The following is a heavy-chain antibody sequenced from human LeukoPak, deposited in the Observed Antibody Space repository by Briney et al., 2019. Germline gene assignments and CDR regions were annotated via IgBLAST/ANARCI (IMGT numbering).Heavy chain of an antibody. J-gene: IGHJ4*02. Sequence: SETLSLTCAVYGGSFSGYYWSWIRQPPGKGLEWIGEINHSGSTNYNPSLKGRVTISVDTSKNQFSLKLSSVTAADTAVYYCARRNYYDSSGTAYYFDYWGQGTLVTVSS. CDR1: GGSFSGYY. V-gene: IGHV4-34*01. CDR2: INHSGST. D-gene: IGHD3-22*01. CDR3: ARRNYYDSSGTAYYFDY.